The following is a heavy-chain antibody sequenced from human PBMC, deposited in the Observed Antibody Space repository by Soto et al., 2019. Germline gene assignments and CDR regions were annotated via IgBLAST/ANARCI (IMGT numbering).Heavy chain of an antibody. CDR3: ARDSGDVWEQLPTGHFDY. CDR2: ISYDGSNK. J-gene: IGHJ4*02. CDR1: GFTFSSYA. D-gene: IGHD6-13*01. V-gene: IGHV3-30-3*01. Sequence: QVQLVESGGGVVQPGRSLRLSCAASGFTFSSYAMHWVRQAPGKGLEWVAVISYDGSNKYYADSVKGRFTISRDNSKNPLYLQMNSLRAEDTAVYYCARDSGDVWEQLPTGHFDYWGQGTLVTVSS.